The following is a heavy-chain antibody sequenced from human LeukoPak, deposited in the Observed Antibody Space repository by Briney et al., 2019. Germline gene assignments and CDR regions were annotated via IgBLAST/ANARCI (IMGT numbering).Heavy chain of an antibody. CDR2: IRYDGSNK. D-gene: IGHD3-22*01. J-gene: IGHJ3*02. CDR3: AKDRQYYYDSSGPNDAFDI. V-gene: IGHV3-30*02. CDR1: GFSFSSYG. Sequence: GGSLRLSCAASGFSFSSYGMHWVRQAPGKGLEWVAFIRYDGSNKYYADSVKGRFTISRDNSKNSLYLQMNSLRAEDTALYYCAKDRQYYYDSSGPNDAFDIWGQGTMVTVSS.